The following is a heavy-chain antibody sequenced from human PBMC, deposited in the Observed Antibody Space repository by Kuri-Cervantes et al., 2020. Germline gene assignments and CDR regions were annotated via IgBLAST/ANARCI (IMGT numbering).Heavy chain of an antibody. CDR3: AKDSLDYDILTGFGIWFDP. CDR1: GFTFSSYA. D-gene: IGHD3-9*01. Sequence: GGSLRLSCAASGFTFSSYAMSWVRQTPGKGLEWVSAISDNGGSTYWADSLKGRFTISRDNSKNTLYLQMNSLRAEDTAVYYCAKDSLDYDILTGFGIWFDPWGQGTLVTVSS. J-gene: IGHJ5*02. CDR2: ISDNGGST. V-gene: IGHV3-23*01.